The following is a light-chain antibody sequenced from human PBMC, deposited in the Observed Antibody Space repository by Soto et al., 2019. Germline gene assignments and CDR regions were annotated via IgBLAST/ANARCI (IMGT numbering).Light chain of an antibody. Sequence: DIQMTPSPSTLSASVLYIVTITCRASQSISSWLAVYQQKPGKAPKLLIYDASSLESGVPSRFSGSGSGTEFTLTISSLQPDDFATYYCQQYNSYPLTFGGGTKVDIK. CDR1: QSISSW. CDR3: QQYNSYPLT. CDR2: DAS. V-gene: IGKV1-5*01. J-gene: IGKJ4*01.